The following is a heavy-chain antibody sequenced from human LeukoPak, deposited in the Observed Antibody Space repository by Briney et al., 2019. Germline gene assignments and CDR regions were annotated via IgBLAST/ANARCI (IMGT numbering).Heavy chain of an antibody. CDR2: IDPNSGGT. D-gene: IGHD2/OR15-2a*01. V-gene: IGHV1-2*02. J-gene: IGHJ6*03. Sequence: VASVKVSCKASGYTFTGYYMHWVRQAPGQGLEWMGWIDPNSGGTNYAQKFQGRVTMTRDTSISTAYMELSRLRSDDTAVYYCARGSHFVYYMDVWGKGTTVTVSS. CDR3: ARGSHFVYYMDV. CDR1: GYTFTGYY.